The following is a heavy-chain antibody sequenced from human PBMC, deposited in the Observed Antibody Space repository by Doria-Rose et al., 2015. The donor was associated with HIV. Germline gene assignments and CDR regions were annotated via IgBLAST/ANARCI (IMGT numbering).Heavy chain of an antibody. CDR3: ARIKSSRWYHKYYFDF. J-gene: IGHJ4*02. D-gene: IGHD6-13*01. CDR2: IFSDEER. CDR1: GVSLSSPGMG. V-gene: IGHV2-26*01. Sequence: QVQLVQSGPVLVKPAETLTLTCAVSGVSLSSPGMGVSWVRQPPGKALEWLANIFSDEERSYKTSLKSRLIMFRCTSKSQVVLTMTDMDPVDTATYYCARIKSSRWYHKYYFDFWGQGTLVIVSA.